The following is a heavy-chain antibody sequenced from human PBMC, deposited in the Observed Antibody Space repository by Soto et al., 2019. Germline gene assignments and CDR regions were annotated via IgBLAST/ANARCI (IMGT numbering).Heavy chain of an antibody. CDR2: INAGNGNT. V-gene: IGHV1-3*01. CDR3: ARGYYYGSGSYYFDY. Sequence: ASVKVSCKASGYTFTSYAMHWVRQAPGQRLEWMGWINAGNGNTKYSRKFQGRVTITRDTSASTAYMELSSLRSEDTAVYYCARGYYYGSGSYYFDYWGQGTLVTVS. J-gene: IGHJ4*02. D-gene: IGHD3-10*01. CDR1: GYTFTSYA.